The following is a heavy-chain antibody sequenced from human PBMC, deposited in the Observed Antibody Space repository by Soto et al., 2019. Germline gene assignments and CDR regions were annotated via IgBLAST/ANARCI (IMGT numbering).Heavy chain of an antibody. J-gene: IGHJ4*02. CDR1: GSSISSAYY. CDR3: ARGDIAAGDLDY. Sequence: QVHLQESGPGLVKPSETLSLTCAVSGSSISSAYYWGWIRQPPGKGLEWIGNIYHGGITYYNPSLKSRVTISVDTSKNQFSLKLSSVTAADTAVYYCARGDIAAGDLDYWGQGTLVTVSS. D-gene: IGHD6-13*01. CDR2: IYHGGIT. V-gene: IGHV4-38-2*01.